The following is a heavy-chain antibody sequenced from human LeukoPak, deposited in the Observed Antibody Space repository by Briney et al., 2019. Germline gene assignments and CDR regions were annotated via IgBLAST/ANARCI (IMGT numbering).Heavy chain of an antibody. CDR2: INAGNGNT. V-gene: IGHV1-3*01. D-gene: IGHD3-22*01. CDR3: ARDMTYYYDSSGYYLSY. J-gene: IGHJ4*02. Sequence: ASVTVSCKASGYTFTSYAMHWVRQAPGQRLEWMGWINAGNGNTKYSQKFQGRVTITRDTSASTAYMELSSLRSEDTAVYYCARDMTYYYDSSGYYLSYWGQGTLVTVSS. CDR1: GYTFTSYA.